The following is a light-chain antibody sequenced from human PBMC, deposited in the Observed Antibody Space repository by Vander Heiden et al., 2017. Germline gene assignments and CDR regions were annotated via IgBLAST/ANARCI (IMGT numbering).Light chain of an antibody. J-gene: IGKJ3*01. CDR1: QRVSSN. CDR3: QQYNNWPFT. Sequence: IVMTQSPATLSVSPGERATLSFRASQRVSSNLAWYQQKPGQAPRLLIYGASTRATGIPARFSGSGSATEFTLTITSLQSEDFAVYYCQQYNNWPFTFGPGTKVDIK. CDR2: GAS. V-gene: IGKV3-15*01.